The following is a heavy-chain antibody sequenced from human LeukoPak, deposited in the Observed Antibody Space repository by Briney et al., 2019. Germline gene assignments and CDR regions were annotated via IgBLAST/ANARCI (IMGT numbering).Heavy chain of an antibody. J-gene: IGHJ4*02. V-gene: IGHV3-23*01. CDR2: LSGSGSST. CDR3: ARDGGKGGNSDY. CDR1: GFTFSSCA. Sequence: GGSLRLSRTASGFTFSSCAMSWVRQAPQKGREGVSVLSGSGSSTNYADSVKGRFTISRDNYKNSLYLQMKSLRDEDTAVYYCARDGGKGGNSDYWGQGTLVTVSS. D-gene: IGHD2-15*01.